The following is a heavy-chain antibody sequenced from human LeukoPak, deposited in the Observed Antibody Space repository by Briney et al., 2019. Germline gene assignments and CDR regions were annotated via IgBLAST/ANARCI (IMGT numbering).Heavy chain of an antibody. CDR1: GFTFSSYA. V-gene: IGHV3-23*01. D-gene: IGHD1-7*01. Sequence: GGSLRLSCAASGFTFSSYAMSWVRQAPGKGLEWVSSISGSGGSTYYADSVKGRFTISRDNSKNTLYLQMNSLTAEDTAVYYCAKDGSGRTTRPDYFDYWGQGTLVTVSS. CDR2: ISGSGGST. CDR3: AKDGSGRTTRPDYFDY. J-gene: IGHJ4*02.